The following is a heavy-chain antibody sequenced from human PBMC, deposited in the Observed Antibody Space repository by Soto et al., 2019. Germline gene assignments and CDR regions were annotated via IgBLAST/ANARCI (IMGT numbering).Heavy chain of an antibody. CDR3: AREGKGFDY. CDR1: GFTFSSYA. V-gene: IGHV3-30-3*01. CDR2: ISYDGSNK. J-gene: IGHJ4*02. Sequence: QVQLVESGGGVVQPGRSLRLSCAASGFTFSSYAMHWVRQAPGKGLEWVAVISYDGSNKYYADSVKGRFTISRDNSKNTLYLQMNSLRAEVTAVYYCAREGKGFDYWGQGTLVTVSS.